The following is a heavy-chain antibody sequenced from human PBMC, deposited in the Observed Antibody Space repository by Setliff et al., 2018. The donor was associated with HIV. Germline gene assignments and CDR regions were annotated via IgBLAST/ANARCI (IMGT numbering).Heavy chain of an antibody. D-gene: IGHD4-4*01. J-gene: IGHJ5*02. V-gene: IGHV4-34*01. CDR2: INHSGST. Sequence: PSETLSLTCAVYGGSLSGYYWTWIRQPPGKGLEWIGEINHSGSTNYNPSLKSRVTISIDTSKNQFSLKLSSVAAADTAMYYCARGRMATVLIRNWIDPWGQRSLVTVSS. CDR3: ARGRMATVLIRNWIDP. CDR1: GGSLSGYY.